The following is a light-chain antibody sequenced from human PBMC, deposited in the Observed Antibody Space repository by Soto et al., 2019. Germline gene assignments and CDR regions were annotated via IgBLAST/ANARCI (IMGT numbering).Light chain of an antibody. CDR1: QTISSW. J-gene: IGKJ1*01. CDR3: QHYNSYSEA. V-gene: IGKV1-5*03. Sequence: DNEMAQSPAALSGTLGDRVTITCRASQTISSWLARYQQKPGKAPKLLIYKASTLKSGVPSRFRGSGSGTECTLTISSLQPDDVATYYCQHYNSYSEAFGQGTKVDIK. CDR2: KAS.